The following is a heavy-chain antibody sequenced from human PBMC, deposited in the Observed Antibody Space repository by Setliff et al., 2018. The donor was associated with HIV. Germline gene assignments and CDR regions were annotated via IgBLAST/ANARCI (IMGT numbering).Heavy chain of an antibody. Sequence: SQTLSLTCTVSGGPLSGYFWTWIRQTPDKGLEWIGDINHSGTTNYNLSLKSRTTLSLDTSKNQLSLKLTSVVAADTGLYFCARGRDASTWYLSHFYSYYYLDVWGNGTTVTVS. J-gene: IGHJ6*03. CDR1: GGPLSGYF. V-gene: IGHV4-34*01. CDR3: ARGRDASTWYLSHFYSYYYLDV. D-gene: IGHD6-13*01. CDR2: INHSGTT.